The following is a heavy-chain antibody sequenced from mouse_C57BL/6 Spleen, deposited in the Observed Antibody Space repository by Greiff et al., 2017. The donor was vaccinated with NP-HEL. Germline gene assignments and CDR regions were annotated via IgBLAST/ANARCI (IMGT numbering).Heavy chain of an antibody. CDR2: IDPETGGT. V-gene: IGHV1-15*01. J-gene: IGHJ2*01. D-gene: IGHD1-1*01. CDR1: GYTFTDYE. CDR3: TRRGYYGSSDYFDY. Sequence: VQLQQSGAELVRPGASVTLSCKASGYTFTDYEMHWVKQTPVHGLEWIGAIDPETGGTAYNQKFKGKAILTADKSSSTAYMELRSLTSEDSAVYYCTRRGYYGSSDYFDYWGQGTTLTVSS.